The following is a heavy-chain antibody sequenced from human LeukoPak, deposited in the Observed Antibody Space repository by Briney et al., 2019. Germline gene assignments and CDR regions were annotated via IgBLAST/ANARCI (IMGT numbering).Heavy chain of an antibody. CDR2: IYGSGDA. Sequence: SETLSLTCTVSGGSIGGYYWTWIRQPAGKRLECIGRIYGSGDANYNPSLKSRVTMSLGTSKNHFSLKLSSVTAADTAVYYCARVYSNRWPDYWGQGTLVTVSS. J-gene: IGHJ4*02. V-gene: IGHV4-4*07. CDR3: ARVYSNRWPDY. D-gene: IGHD6-19*01. CDR1: GGSIGGYY.